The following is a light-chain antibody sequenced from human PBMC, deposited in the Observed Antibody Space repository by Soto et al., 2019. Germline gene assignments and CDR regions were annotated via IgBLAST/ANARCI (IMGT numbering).Light chain of an antibody. CDR2: KAS. J-gene: IGKJ1*01. CDR1: QTISSW. CDR3: QHYDTYSEA. V-gene: IGKV1-5*03. Sequence: MNHCPSTLCGSVEERVSICCGASQTISSWLAWYQQKPGTAPKLLIYKASTLKSGVPSRFSGSGSGTEFTLTISSLQPDDFATYYCQHYDTYSEAFGQGTKVDIK.